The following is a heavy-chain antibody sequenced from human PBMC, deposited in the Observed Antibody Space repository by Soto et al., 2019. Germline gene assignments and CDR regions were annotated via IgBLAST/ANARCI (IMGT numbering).Heavy chain of an antibody. J-gene: IGHJ6*02. V-gene: IGHV2-5*01. CDR1: GFSLRTSGVG. CDR3: AHSNYYGSGSKYNRYYYGMDV. Sequence: SGPTLVKPTQTLTLTCTFSGFSLRTSGVGVGWIRQPPGKALEWLAPIYWNDDKRYSPSLKSRPTNTKVTPKNQGVPTMTNMDPVDTATYYCAHSNYYGSGSKYNRYYYGMDVWGQGTTVTVSS. CDR2: IYWNDDK. D-gene: IGHD3-10*01.